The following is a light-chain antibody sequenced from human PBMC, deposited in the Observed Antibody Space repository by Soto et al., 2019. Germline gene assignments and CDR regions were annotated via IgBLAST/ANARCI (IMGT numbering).Light chain of an antibody. V-gene: IGLV1-40*01. CDR3: QSSERGLSGYV. CDR1: SSNIGGDYD. CDR2: GNS. J-gene: IGLJ1*01. Sequence: QSVLTQPPSVSGAPGQRVTISCTGSSSNIGGDYDVHWYQQLPGAAPKLLIYGNSNRPSGVPDRFSGSKSGTSASLAIIGLKAEDEAAYYCQSSERGLSGYVFGTGTKLTVL.